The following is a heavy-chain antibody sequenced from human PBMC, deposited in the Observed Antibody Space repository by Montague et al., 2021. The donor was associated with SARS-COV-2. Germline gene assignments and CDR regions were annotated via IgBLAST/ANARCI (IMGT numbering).Heavy chain of an antibody. CDR2: IYSGGSST. CDR3: ARTWLVFDY. J-gene: IGHJ4*02. V-gene: IGHV3-23*03. CDR1: GFTFSSYA. D-gene: IGHD6-19*01. Sequence: SLRLSCAASGFTFSSYAMSWVRQAPGKGLEWVSVIYSGGSSTYYADSVKGRFTISRGNSKNTLYLQMNSLRAEDTAVYYCARTWLVFDYWGQGTLVTVSS.